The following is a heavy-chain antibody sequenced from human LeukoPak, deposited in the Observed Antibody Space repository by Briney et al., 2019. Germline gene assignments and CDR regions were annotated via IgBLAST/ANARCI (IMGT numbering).Heavy chain of an antibody. CDR1: GFTFSSYE. CDR3: ARDPRFLEWLLPDYYYYYMDV. CDR2: ISSSGSTI. Sequence: GGSLRLSCAASGFTFSSYEMNWVRQAPGKGLEWVSYISSSGSTIYYADSVKGRFTISRDNAKNSLYLQMNSLRAEDTAVYYCARDPRFLEWLLPDYYYYYMDVWGKGTTVTVSS. J-gene: IGHJ6*03. D-gene: IGHD3-3*01. V-gene: IGHV3-48*03.